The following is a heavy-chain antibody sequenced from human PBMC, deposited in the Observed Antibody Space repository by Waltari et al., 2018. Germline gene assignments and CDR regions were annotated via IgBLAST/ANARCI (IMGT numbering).Heavy chain of an antibody. V-gene: IGHV4-4*07. Sequence: QVQLQESGPGLVTPSETLSLTCTVSGGSISRYYWSWIRKPAGKGLEWIGRIYTSGSTNYNPSLKSRVTMSVDTSKNQFSLKLSSVTAADTAVYYCARDPTGTTMDYFDYWGQGTLVTVSS. D-gene: IGHD1-7*01. CDR1: GGSISRYY. CDR2: IYTSGST. J-gene: IGHJ4*02. CDR3: ARDPTGTTMDYFDY.